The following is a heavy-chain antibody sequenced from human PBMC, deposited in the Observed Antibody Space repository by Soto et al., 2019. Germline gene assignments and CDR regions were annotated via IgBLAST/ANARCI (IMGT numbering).Heavy chain of an antibody. CDR1: GFTFSSYA. D-gene: IGHD3-3*01. J-gene: IGHJ4*02. Sequence: QVQLVESGGGVVQPGKSLRLSCTTSGFTFSSYAMHWVRQAPGKGLEWVAVLWYDGSNIQYADSVKGRFTISRDNSKSTVYLQMDSLRAEDTAVYYCGRDVNDFWSGYLYWGQGTLVTVSS. CDR2: LWYDGSNI. V-gene: IGHV3-33*01. CDR3: GRDVNDFWSGYLY.